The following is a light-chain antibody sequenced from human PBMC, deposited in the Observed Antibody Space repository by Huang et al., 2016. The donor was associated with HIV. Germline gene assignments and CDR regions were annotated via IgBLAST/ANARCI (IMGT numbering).Light chain of an antibody. V-gene: IGKV3-11*01. CDR2: DAS. CDR1: QSFSIY. Sequence: VLTQSPATLSLSPGERATLSCRASQSFSIYLAWYQQKPGQAPRLLIFDASKRATGTPATFRGSGSGTDFTLTISTLEPEGFAVYYLQQRSNWALTFGGGTKVEI. J-gene: IGKJ4*01. CDR3: QQRSNWALT.